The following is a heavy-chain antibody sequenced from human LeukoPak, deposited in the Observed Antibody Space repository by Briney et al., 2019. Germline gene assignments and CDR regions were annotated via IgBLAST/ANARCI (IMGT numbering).Heavy chain of an antibody. D-gene: IGHD4-11*01. Sequence: GGSLRLSCAVSGFPFSSYAMSWVRQAPGKGLEWVSFITSSGNTMYYADSVKGRFTISRDNAKNSLYLQMNSLRADDTAVYYCARLRSKYWFDPWGQGTLVTVSS. V-gene: IGHV3-48*03. J-gene: IGHJ5*02. CDR2: ITSSGNTM. CDR1: GFPFSSYA. CDR3: ARLRSKYWFDP.